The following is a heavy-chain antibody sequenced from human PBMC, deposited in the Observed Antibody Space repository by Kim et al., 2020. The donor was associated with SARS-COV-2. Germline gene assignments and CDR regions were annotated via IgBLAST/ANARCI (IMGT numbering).Heavy chain of an antibody. D-gene: IGHD1-26*01. J-gene: IGHJ4*02. V-gene: IGHV3-21*01. CDR3: ASGSYGQFDS. CDR1: GFTFSNYN. CDR2: ISSSSGYI. Sequence: GGSLRLSCAASGFTFSNYNMNWVRQAPGKGLEWVSTISSSSGYISYADSVKGRFTISRDNAKNSLYLQMNSLRAEDTAVYYCASGSYGQFDSWGQGTLVTVSS.